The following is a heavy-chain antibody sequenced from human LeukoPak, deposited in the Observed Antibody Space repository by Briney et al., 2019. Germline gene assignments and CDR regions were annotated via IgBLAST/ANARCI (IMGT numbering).Heavy chain of an antibody. J-gene: IGHJ4*02. CDR2: ISAYNGNT. CDR3: ARDLSSVVPAARD. V-gene: IGHV1-18*01. Sequence: ASVKVSCKASGYTFTSYGISWVRQAPGQGLEWMGWISAYNGNTNYAQKLQGRVTMTTDTSTSTAYIELRSLRSDDTAVYYCARDLSSVVPAARDWGQGTLVTVSS. CDR1: GYTFTSYG. D-gene: IGHD2-2*01.